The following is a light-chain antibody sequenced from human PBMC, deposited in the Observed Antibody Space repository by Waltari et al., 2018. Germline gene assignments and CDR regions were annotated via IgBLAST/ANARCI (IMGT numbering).Light chain of an antibody. Sequence: QSVLTQPPSASGTPGQRVTIPCSGSSSNIGSNSVYWYQQLPGTAPKLLIYRNNQRPSGVPDRFSGSKSGTSASLAISGLRSEDEADYYCAAWDDSLSGGVFGSGTKVTVL. CDR1: SSNIGSNS. CDR3: AAWDDSLSGGV. CDR2: RNN. J-gene: IGLJ6*01. V-gene: IGLV1-47*01.